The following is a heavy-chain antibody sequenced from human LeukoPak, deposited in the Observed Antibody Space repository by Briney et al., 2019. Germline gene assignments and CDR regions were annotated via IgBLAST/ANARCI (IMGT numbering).Heavy chain of an antibody. CDR2: IIPIFGTA. V-gene: IGHV1-69*05. CDR3: ASPGELLPDSYYFDY. D-gene: IGHD3-10*01. J-gene: IGHJ4*02. Sequence: ASVKVSCMASGGTFSSYAISWVRQAPGQGLEWMGGIIPIFGTANYAQKFQGRVTITTDESTSTAYMELSSLRSEDTAVYYCASPGELLPDSYYFDYWGQGTLVTVSS. CDR1: GGTFSSYA.